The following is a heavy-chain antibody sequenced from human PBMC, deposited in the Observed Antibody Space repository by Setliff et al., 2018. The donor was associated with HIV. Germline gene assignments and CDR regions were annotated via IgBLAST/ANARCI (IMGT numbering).Heavy chain of an antibody. CDR1: GFTFSSYW. CDR3: AKDHLSGWASDC. J-gene: IGHJ4*02. V-gene: IGHV3-7*01. D-gene: IGHD6-19*01. CDR2: IKQDGSEK. Sequence: GGSLRLSCAGSGFTFSSYWMSWVRQAPGKGLEWVANIKQDGSEKYYVESVKGRFTISRDNANNSLYLQMNSLRAEDTAVYYCAKDHLSGWASDCWGQGTLVTVSS.